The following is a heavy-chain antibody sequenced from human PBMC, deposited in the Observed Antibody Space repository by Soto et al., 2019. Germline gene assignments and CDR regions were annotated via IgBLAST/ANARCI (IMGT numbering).Heavy chain of an antibody. D-gene: IGHD2-15*01. CDR2: ISYSGST. CDR3: ARGGPTGGSYKYNWFDP. J-gene: IGHJ5*02. CDR1: GGSISSGDFY. Sequence: SETLSLTXTVSGGSISSGDFYWSWIRQPPGRGLEWIGYISYSGSTYYNTSLKSRVTISVDTSKNQFSLKLNSVTAADTAVYYCARGGPTGGSYKYNWFDPWGQGTLVTVS. V-gene: IGHV4-30-4*01.